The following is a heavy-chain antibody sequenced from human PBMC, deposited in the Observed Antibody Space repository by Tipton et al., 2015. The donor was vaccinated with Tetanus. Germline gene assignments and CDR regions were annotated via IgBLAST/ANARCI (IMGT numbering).Heavy chain of an antibody. D-gene: IGHD3-10*01. CDR2: IGSFSRTI. CDR1: GFTFSSYS. V-gene: IGHV3-48*04. CDR3: ARDPHTIRTGNHRGFDY. Sequence: SLRLSCEGSGFTFSSYSMNWVRQAPGKGLEWISYIGSFSRTINYADSVRGRFTISRDNAKNLLYLQMNSLRVEDTAVYYCARDPHTIRTGNHRGFDYWGQGTKVTVSS. J-gene: IGHJ4*02.